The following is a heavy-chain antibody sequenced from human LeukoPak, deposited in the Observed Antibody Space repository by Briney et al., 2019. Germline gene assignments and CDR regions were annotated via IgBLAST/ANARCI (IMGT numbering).Heavy chain of an antibody. D-gene: IGHD3-10*01. CDR1: GFSFNSYP. J-gene: IGHJ4*02. CDR3: ARPDDSESFYRANHY. V-gene: IGHV3-30*04. Sequence: GGSLRLSCAASGFSFNSYPMHWVRQAPGKGLEWVAVISNDGNNKYYADSVKGRFTISRDNSNNTLSLQMNGLRVEDTGVYYCARPDDSESFYRANHYWGRGTLVTVS. CDR2: ISNDGNNK.